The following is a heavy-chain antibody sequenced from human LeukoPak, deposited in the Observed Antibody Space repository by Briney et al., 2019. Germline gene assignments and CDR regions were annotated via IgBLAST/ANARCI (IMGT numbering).Heavy chain of an antibody. Sequence: SETLSLTCTVSGGSISSYYWSWIRQPPGKGLEWIGYIYYSGSTNYNPSLKSRVTISVDTSKNQFSLKLSSVTAADTAVYYCARESVDTTNWFDPWGQGTLVTVSS. V-gene: IGHV4-59*01. J-gene: IGHJ5*02. CDR1: GGSISSYY. D-gene: IGHD5-18*01. CDR2: IYYSGST. CDR3: ARESVDTTNWFDP.